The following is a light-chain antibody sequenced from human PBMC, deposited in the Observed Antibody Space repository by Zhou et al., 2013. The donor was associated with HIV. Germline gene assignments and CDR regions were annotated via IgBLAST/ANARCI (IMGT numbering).Light chain of an antibody. Sequence: EVAMTQSPATLSVSPGERVTLSCRASQTLDTNLAWYQQQPGQAPRLLIYGASTRASATPDRFSGSGSGTEFNLTISSLQSEDFAIYYCQQYNNWCTFGPGTRLEIK. CDR1: QTLDTN. J-gene: IGKJ5*01. CDR3: QQYNNWCT. V-gene: IGKV3-15*01. CDR2: GAS.